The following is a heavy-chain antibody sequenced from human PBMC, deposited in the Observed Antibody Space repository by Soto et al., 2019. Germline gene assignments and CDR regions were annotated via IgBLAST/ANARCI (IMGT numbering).Heavy chain of an antibody. CDR3: ATSGSSDAFDI. J-gene: IGHJ3*02. CDR2: ISSSSSYI. V-gene: IGHV3-21*01. Sequence: GGSLRLSCAASGFTFSSYSMNWVRQAPGKGLEWVSSISSSSSYIYYADSVKGRFTISRDNAKNSLYLQMNSLRAEDTAVYYCATSGSSDAFDIWGQVTMVTVSS. CDR1: GFTFSSYS. D-gene: IGHD1-26*01.